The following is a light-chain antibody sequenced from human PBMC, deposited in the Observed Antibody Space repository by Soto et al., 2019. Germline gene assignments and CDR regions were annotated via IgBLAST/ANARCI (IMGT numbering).Light chain of an antibody. J-gene: IGKJ1*01. CDR1: QDISGW. V-gene: IGKV1D-12*01. CDR2: AAS. CDR3: QQANSFPWT. Sequence: DIQMTQSPSSVSASVGDRVTITCRASQDISGWLAWFQQKPGKAPNLLIYAASILQSGVPSRFSGSGSGTDFTLTITYLQPEDFATDYCQQANSFPWTFGQGTKVEL.